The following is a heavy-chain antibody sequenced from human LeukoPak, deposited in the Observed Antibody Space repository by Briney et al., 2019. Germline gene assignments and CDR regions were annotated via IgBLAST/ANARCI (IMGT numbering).Heavy chain of an antibody. Sequence: GASVKVSCKASGYTFTSYGISWVRQAPGQGLEWMGWISAYNGNTNYAQKLQGRVTMTTDTSTSTAYMELRSLRSDDTAMYYCARDPGYYDFWSGYTNMDVWGQGTTVTVSS. J-gene: IGHJ6*02. CDR1: GYTFTSYG. V-gene: IGHV1-18*01. CDR3: ARDPGYYDFWSGYTNMDV. D-gene: IGHD3-3*01. CDR2: ISAYNGNT.